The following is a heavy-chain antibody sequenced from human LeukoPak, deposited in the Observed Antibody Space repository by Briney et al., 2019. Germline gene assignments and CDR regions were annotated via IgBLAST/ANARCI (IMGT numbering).Heavy chain of an antibody. CDR2: IYTSGST. D-gene: IGHD2-2*01. Sequence: SETLSLTCTVSGGSISSYYWSWIRQPAGKGLGWIGRIYTSGSTNYNPSLKSRVTMSVDTSKNQFSLKLSSVTAADTAVYYCARELVPAAAFDYWGQGTLVTVSS. CDR1: GGSISSYY. J-gene: IGHJ4*02. V-gene: IGHV4-4*07. CDR3: ARELVPAAAFDY.